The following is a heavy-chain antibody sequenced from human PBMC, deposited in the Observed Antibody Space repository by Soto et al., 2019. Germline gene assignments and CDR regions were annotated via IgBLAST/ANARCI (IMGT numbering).Heavy chain of an antibody. CDR1: GGSVSVYY. V-gene: IGHV4-59*02. CDR3: ARGVGSSPPQY. CDR2: IYASGSP. Sequence: ATTLSLTCTISGGSVSVYYWSWIRQSTGQGLEWIGYIYASGSPYYNPSLRSRVTISADTSKNQISLKLTSPTAADTAVYYCARGVGSSPPQYWGRGTLVTVSS. J-gene: IGHJ4*02. D-gene: IGHD1-26*01.